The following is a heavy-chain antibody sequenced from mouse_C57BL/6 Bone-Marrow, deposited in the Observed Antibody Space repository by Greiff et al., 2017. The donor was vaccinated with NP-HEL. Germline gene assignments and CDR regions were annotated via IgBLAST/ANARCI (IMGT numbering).Heavy chain of an antibody. CDR2: IYWDDDK. V-gene: IGHV8-12*01. J-gene: IGHJ1*03. CDR1: GFSLSTSGMG. Sequence: QVTLKESGPGILQSSQTLSLTCSFSGFSLSTSGMGVSWIRQPSGKGLEWLAPIYWDDDKRSHPSLKSRLKISKDTSRNQVFLKITSVDTADTATYYCARSSLYYDYDDGNWYFDVWGTGTTVTVSS. CDR3: ARSSLYYDYDDGNWYFDV. D-gene: IGHD2-4*01.